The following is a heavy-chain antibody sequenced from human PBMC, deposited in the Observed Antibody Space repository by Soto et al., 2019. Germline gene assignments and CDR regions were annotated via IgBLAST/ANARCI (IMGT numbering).Heavy chain of an antibody. D-gene: IGHD2-15*01. V-gene: IGHV1-3*01. CDR2: INAGNGNT. Sequence: ASVKVSCKASGCTFTSYAMHWVRQAPGQRLEWMGWINAGNGNTKYSQKFQGRVTITRDTSASTAYMELSSLRSEDTAVYYCARNPGYCSGGSCYGPWFDPWGQGTLVTVSS. J-gene: IGHJ5*02. CDR3: ARNPGYCSGGSCYGPWFDP. CDR1: GCTFTSYA.